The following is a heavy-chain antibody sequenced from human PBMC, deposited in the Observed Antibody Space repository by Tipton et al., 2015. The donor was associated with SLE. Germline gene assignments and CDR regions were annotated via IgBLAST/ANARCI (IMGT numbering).Heavy chain of an antibody. CDR2: INHSGST. CDR1: GGSFSGYY. J-gene: IGHJ3*02. V-gene: IGHV4-34*01. CDR3: ARVRPQTGTTDAFDI. Sequence: TLSLTCAVYGGSFSGYYWSWIRQPPGKGLEWIGEINHSGSTNYNPSLKSRVTISVDTSKNQFSLKPSSVTAADTAVYYCARVRPQTGTTDAFDIWGQGTMVTVSS. D-gene: IGHD1-7*01.